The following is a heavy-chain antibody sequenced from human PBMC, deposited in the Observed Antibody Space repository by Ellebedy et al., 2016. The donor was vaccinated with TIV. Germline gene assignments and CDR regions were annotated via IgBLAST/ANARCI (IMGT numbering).Heavy chain of an antibody. D-gene: IGHD5-18*01. CDR2: ISAYNGNT. J-gene: IGHJ6*02. CDR3: ASLEDTAMSYGMDV. Sequence: ASVKVSCKASGYTFTSYGISWVRQAPGQGLEWMGWISAYNGNTNYAQKLQGRVTMTTDTSTSTAYMELRSLRSDDTAVYYCASLEDTAMSYGMDVWGPGTTVTVSS. V-gene: IGHV1-18*01. CDR1: GYTFTSYG.